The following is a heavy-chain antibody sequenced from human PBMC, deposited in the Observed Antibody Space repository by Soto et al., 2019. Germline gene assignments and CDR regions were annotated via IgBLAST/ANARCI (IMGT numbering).Heavy chain of an antibody. D-gene: IGHD3-22*01. CDR2: ISAYNGNT. V-gene: IGHV1-18*01. CDR1: GYIFTSYG. Sequence: QVQLVQSGPDVKKPGASVKVSCKASGYIFTSYGISWVRQAPGQGLEWMGWISAYNGNTNYAQRLQGRVLMTTDTSASTAYMELRRLRSEDTAVYYCARDRGLSGYAFDIWGQGTMVTVSS. J-gene: IGHJ3*02. CDR3: ARDRGLSGYAFDI.